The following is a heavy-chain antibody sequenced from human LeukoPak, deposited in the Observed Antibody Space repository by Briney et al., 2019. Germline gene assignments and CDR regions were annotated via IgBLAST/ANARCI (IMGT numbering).Heavy chain of an antibody. J-gene: IGHJ5*02. V-gene: IGHV3-48*03. D-gene: IGHD6-19*01. CDR3: ARDILDSSGWYTPP. Sequence: QPGGSLRLSCAASGFTFSSYEMNWVRQAPGKGLEWVSYISSSGSTIYYADSVKGRFTISRDNAKNSLYLQMNNLRAEDTAVYYCARDILDSSGWYTPPWGQGTLVTVSS. CDR2: ISSSGSTI. CDR1: GFTFSSYE.